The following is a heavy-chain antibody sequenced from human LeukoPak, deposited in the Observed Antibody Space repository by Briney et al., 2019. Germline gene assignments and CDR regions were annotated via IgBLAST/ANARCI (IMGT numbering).Heavy chain of an antibody. Sequence: PGGSLRLSCAASGFTFSSYSMSWVRQAPGKGLEWVLYISSSSTIYYADSVKGRFTISRDNAKNPLYLQMNSLRAEDTAVYYCARDVGRYYYDSSGEDYWGQGTLVTVSS. V-gene: IGHV3-48*01. CDR3: ARDVGRYYYDSSGEDY. J-gene: IGHJ4*02. D-gene: IGHD3-22*01. CDR2: ISSSSTI. CDR1: GFTFSSYS.